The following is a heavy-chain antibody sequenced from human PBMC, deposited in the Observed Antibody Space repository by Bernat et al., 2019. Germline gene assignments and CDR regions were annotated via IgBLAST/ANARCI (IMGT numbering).Heavy chain of an antibody. J-gene: IGHJ4*02. D-gene: IGHD3-10*01. V-gene: IGHV3-48*01. CDR2: ISSSSSTI. Sequence: EVQLVESGGGLVQPGGSLRLSCAASGFTFSSYSMNWVRQAPGKGLEWVSYISSSSSTIYYADSVKGRFTISRDNAKNSLYLQMTSLRAEDTAVYYCASNACGESHPFDYGGQGTRVTVSS. CDR3: ASNACGESHPFDY. CDR1: GFTFSSYS.